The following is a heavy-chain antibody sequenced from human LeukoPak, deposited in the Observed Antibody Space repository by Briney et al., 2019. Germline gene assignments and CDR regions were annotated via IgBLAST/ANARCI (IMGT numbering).Heavy chain of an antibody. CDR1: GGSISSGSYY. V-gene: IGHV4-61*02. CDR2: IYTSGST. CDR3: ARERRDGYNYPSPDYFDY. J-gene: IGHJ4*02. D-gene: IGHD5-24*01. Sequence: SETLSLTCTVSGGSISSGSYYWSWIRQPAGKGLEWIGRIYTSGSTNYNPSLKSRVTISVDTSKNQFSLKLSSVTAADTAVYYCARERRDGYNYPSPDYFDYWGQGTLVTVSS.